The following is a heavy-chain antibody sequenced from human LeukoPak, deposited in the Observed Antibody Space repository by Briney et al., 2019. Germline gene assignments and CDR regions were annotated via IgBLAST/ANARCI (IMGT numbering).Heavy chain of an antibody. CDR3: ARGPSIAARYDAFDI. D-gene: IGHD6-6*01. V-gene: IGHV3-48*03. Sequence: GGSLRLSCAASEFTFTSYELNWVRQAPGKGLEWVSYISSSGNAISYADSVKGRFTISRDNAKNSLYLQVISLRAEDTAVYYCARGPSIAARYDAFDIWGQGTMVTVSS. CDR1: EFTFTSYE. CDR2: ISSSGNAI. J-gene: IGHJ3*02.